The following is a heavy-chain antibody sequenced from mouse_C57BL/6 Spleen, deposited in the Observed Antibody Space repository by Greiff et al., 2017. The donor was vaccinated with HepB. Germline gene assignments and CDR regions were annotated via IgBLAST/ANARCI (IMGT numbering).Heavy chain of an antibody. V-gene: IGHV5-6*02. CDR3: ARRGGSGYGFDY. J-gene: IGHJ2*01. Sequence: EVKLVESGGDLVKPGGSLKLSCAASGFTFSSYGMSWVRQTPDKRLEWVATISSGGSYTYYPDSVKGRFTISRDNAKNTLYLQMSSLKSEDTAMYYCARRGGSGYGFDYWGQGTTLTVSS. CDR2: ISSGGSYT. CDR1: GFTFSSYG. D-gene: IGHD3-2*02.